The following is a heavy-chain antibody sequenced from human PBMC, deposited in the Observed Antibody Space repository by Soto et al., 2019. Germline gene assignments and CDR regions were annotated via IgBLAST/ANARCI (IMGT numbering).Heavy chain of an antibody. J-gene: IGHJ6*02. CDR3: AASRAYDSSDYSGSHYGMDV. D-gene: IGHD3-22*01. CDR2: LSWNGVTI. Sequence: EVQLVESGGDLVQPGRSLRLSCAASGFNFDDYAMHWVRQVPGKGLQWVSGLSWNGVTIGYAASVKGRFTISRDNAKKSLYLQMNGLRPDDTALYYCAASRAYDSSDYSGSHYGMDVWGLGTTVAVSS. CDR1: GFNFDDYA. V-gene: IGHV3-9*01.